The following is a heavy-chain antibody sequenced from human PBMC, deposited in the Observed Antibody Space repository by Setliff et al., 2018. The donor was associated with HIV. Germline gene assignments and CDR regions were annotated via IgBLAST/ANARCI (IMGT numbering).Heavy chain of an antibody. D-gene: IGHD4-4*01. Sequence: SETLSLTCAVSGVSISSQYWSWIRQPPGKGLEWIGYMYYSGSTNYNPSLKSRVTISLDTSKNQFSLKVNSVTAADTAKYFCARGTVSTSYYYYMDVWGKETTVTVSS. V-gene: IGHV4-59*11. CDR2: MYYSGST. CDR1: GVSISSQY. CDR3: ARGTVSTSYYYYMDV. J-gene: IGHJ6*03.